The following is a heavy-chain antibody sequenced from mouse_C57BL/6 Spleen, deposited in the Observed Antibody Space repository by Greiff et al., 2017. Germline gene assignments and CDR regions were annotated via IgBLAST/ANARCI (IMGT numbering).Heavy chain of an antibody. V-gene: IGHV1-7*01. J-gene: IGHJ3*01. CDR3: ASSTVVATAWFAY. D-gene: IGHD1-1*01. CDR2: INPSSGYT. CDR1: GYTFTSYW. Sequence: QVQLQQSGAELAKPGASVKLSCKASGYTFTSYWMHWVKQRPGQGLEWIGYINPSSGYTKYNQKFKDKATLTADKSSSTAYMQLSSLTSEDSAVYYCASSTVVATAWFAYWGQGTLVTVSA.